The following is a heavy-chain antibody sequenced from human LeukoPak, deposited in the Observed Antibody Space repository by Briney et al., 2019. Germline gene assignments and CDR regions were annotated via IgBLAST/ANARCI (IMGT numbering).Heavy chain of an antibody. Sequence: GGSLRLSCAASGFTVSSNYMSWVRQAPGKGLEWVSVSYSGGSTYYADSVKGRLIISRDNSKNTLYLQMNSLRAEDTAVYYCARDNYYYYMDVWGKGTTVTISS. CDR3: ARDNYYYYMDV. CDR2: SYSGGST. V-gene: IGHV3-66*01. J-gene: IGHJ6*03. CDR1: GFTVSSNY.